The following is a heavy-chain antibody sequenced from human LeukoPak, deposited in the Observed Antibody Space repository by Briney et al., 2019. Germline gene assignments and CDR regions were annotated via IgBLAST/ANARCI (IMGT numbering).Heavy chain of an antibody. V-gene: IGHV3-21*01. Sequence: PGGSLRLSCAASGFTFSSYSMNWVRQAPGKGLEGVSSISSSSSYIYYADSVKGRFTISRDNAKNSLYLQMNSLRAEDTAVYYCASSIAAADYFDYWGQGTLVTVSS. CDR1: GFTFSSYS. CDR3: ASSIAAADYFDY. J-gene: IGHJ4*02. D-gene: IGHD6-13*01. CDR2: ISSSSSYI.